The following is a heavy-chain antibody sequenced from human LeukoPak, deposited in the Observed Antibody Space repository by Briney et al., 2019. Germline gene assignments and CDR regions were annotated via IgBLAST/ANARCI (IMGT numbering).Heavy chain of an antibody. Sequence: AGSLRLSCAASGFNVSSNYMSWVRQAPGKGLGWVSVLYGAGSTYYADSVKGRFTISRHDSQNTLFLQMNSLRAADTAVYYCARGGTPGFSTGRIDYWGQGTLVTVSS. CDR3: ARGGTPGFSTGRIDY. CDR2: LYGAGST. J-gene: IGHJ4*02. CDR1: GFNVSSNY. V-gene: IGHV3-53*04. D-gene: IGHD6-19*01.